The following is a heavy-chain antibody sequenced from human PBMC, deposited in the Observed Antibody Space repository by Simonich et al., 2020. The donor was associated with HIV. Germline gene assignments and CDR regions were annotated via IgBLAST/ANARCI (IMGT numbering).Heavy chain of an antibody. CDR3: ARGWGMVGATAITRRWYFDS. V-gene: IGHV4-34*01. J-gene: IGHJ4*01. D-gene: IGHD1-26*01. CDR2: SNHSGST. CDR1: GGSFSGYY. Sequence: QVQLQQWGAGLLKSSETLSLTCAVYGGSFSGYYCSWIRQPPGKGLAWTGESNHSGSTNSNPSLKRRITISASTSKNQFSLKLTSVTAADTAEYYCARGWGMVGATAITRRWYFDSWGHGTLVTVSS.